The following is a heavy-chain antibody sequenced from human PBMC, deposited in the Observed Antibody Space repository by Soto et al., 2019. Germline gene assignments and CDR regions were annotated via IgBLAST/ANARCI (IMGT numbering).Heavy chain of an antibody. V-gene: IGHV1-8*01. CDR1: GYTFTTYD. Sequence: ASVKVSCKASGYTFTTYDISWVRQATGQGLEWMGWMNPYSGNTGYAQKFQERVTITRDMSTSTAYMELSSLRSEDTAVYYWAAPVLALAFDIWGQGTMVTVSS. CDR3: AAPVLALAFDI. J-gene: IGHJ3*02. CDR2: MNPYSGNT. D-gene: IGHD3-3*02.